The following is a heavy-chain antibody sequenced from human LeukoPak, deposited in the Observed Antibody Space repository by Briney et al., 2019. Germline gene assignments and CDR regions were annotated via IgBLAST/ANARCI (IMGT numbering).Heavy chain of an antibody. J-gene: IGHJ4*02. CDR2: ISSSGSTI. CDR1: GFTFSSYE. CDR3: ALRGSGSLGYFDY. Sequence: PGGSLRLSCAASGFTFSSYEMNWVRQAPGKGLEWVSYISSSGSTIYYADSVKGRFTISRDNAENSLYLQMNSLRAEDTAVYYCALRGSGSLGYFDYWGQGTLVTVSS. V-gene: IGHV3-48*03. D-gene: IGHD3-10*01.